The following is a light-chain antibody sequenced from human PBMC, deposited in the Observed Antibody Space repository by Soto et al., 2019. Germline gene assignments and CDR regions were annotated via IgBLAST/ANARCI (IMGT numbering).Light chain of an antibody. CDR3: AAWDDRLRGYV. CDR2: YSN. Sequence: LTQSASASGTPGQRVTISCSGGTSNIGTNAVYWFQLLPGTAPKLLIYYSNHRPSGISDRFSGSKSGTSASLAISGLRPEDEADYYCAAWDDRLRGYVFATGTKVTVL. CDR1: TSNIGTNA. J-gene: IGLJ1*01. V-gene: IGLV1-47*01.